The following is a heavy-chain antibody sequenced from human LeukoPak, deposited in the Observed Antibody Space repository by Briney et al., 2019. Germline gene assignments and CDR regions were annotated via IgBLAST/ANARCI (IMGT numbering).Heavy chain of an antibody. Sequence: GGSRRLSCTAAGFTFGDYAMSWFRQAPGKGRGWVGFMRSKAYGGTTEYAASVKGRFTVSRDDSKSIAYLQMHRLKTEDTALYYCTRSYCSGGSFYGSFDYWGQGSLVTVSS. V-gene: IGHV3-49*03. CDR3: TRSYCSGGSFYGSFDY. J-gene: IGHJ4*02. D-gene: IGHD2-15*01. CDR2: MRSKAYGGTT. CDR1: GFTFGDYA.